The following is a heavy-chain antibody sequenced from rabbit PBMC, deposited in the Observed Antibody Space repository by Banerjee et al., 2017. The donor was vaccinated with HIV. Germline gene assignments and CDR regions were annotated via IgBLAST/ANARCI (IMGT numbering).Heavy chain of an antibody. CDR3: ARGYASEGARYFHL. J-gene: IGHJ4*01. Sequence: QSVEETGGGLVQPGGSLTLSCKASGFDFSSYYMSWVRQAPGKGLEWIGIIYAGKGSTDYASWVNGRFTISSDNAQNTVDLQMNSLTAADTATYFCARGYASEGARYFHLWGQGTLVTVS. D-gene: IGHD4-2*01. CDR2: IYAGKGST. V-gene: IGHV1S7*01. CDR1: GFDFSSYY.